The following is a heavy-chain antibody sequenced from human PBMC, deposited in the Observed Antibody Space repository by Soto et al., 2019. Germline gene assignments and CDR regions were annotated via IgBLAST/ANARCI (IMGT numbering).Heavy chain of an antibody. V-gene: IGHV3-33*01. Sequence: GGSLRLSCAASGFTFSSYGMHWVRQAPGKGLEWAAVIWYDGSNKYYADSVKGRFTISRDNSKNTLYLQMNSLRAEDTAVYYCARELAAAGHYYYYYYGMDVWGQGTTVTVS. D-gene: IGHD6-13*01. CDR2: IWYDGSNK. CDR3: ARELAAAGHYYYYYYGMDV. J-gene: IGHJ6*02. CDR1: GFTFSSYG.